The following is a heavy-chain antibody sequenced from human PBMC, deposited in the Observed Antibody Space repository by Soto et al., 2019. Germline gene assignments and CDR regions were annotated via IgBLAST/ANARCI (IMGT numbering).Heavy chain of an antibody. D-gene: IGHD2-15*01. J-gene: IGHJ4*02. CDR3: ALVVLAATGTLIFDY. CDR1: GYTFTSYG. V-gene: IGHV1-18*04. Sequence: GASVKVSCKASGYTFTSYGISWVRQAPGQGLEWMGWISAYNGNTNYAQKLQGRVTMTTDTSTSTAYMELRSLRSDDTAVYYCALVVLAATGTLIFDYWGQGTLVTVSS. CDR2: ISAYNGNT.